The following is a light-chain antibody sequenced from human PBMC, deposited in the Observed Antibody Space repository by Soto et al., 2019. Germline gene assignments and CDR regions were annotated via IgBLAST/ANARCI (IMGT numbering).Light chain of an antibody. CDR1: QSVSSN. V-gene: IGKV3-11*01. Sequence: EIGMTPSPATLSVSPGERATLSCRASQSVSSNLAWYQQKPGQAPRLLIYGASNRATGIPARFSGSGSVTDFTLTISSLEPEDFAVYYCQQRSNWPPITFGQGTRLEIK. CDR3: QQRSNWPPIT. CDR2: GAS. J-gene: IGKJ5*01.